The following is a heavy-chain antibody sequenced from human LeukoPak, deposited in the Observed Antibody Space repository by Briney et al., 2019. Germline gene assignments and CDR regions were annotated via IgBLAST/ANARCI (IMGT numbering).Heavy chain of an antibody. V-gene: IGHV3-21*01. CDR3: ARSYSSSRGTFDY. Sequence: GGSLRLSCAASGFTFSSYGMNWVRQAPGKGLEWVSSITSSSSYIYYADSVKGRFTISRDNAKNSLYLQMNSLRAEDTAVYYCARSYSSSRGTFDYWGQGTLVTVSS. CDR2: ITSSSSYI. D-gene: IGHD6-6*01. CDR1: GFTFSSYG. J-gene: IGHJ4*02.